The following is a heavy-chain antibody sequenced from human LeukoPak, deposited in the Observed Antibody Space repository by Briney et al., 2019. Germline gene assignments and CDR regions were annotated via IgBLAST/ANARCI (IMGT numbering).Heavy chain of an antibody. CDR1: GGSFSGYY. J-gene: IGHJ4*02. Sequence: SETLSLTCAVYGGSFSGYYWSWIRQPPGKGLEWIGEINHSGSTNYNPSLKSRVTISVDTSKNQFSLKLSSVTAADTAVYYCARSEVVGIDYWGQGTLVTVSS. V-gene: IGHV4-34*01. CDR3: ARSEVVGIDY. CDR2: INHSGST. D-gene: IGHD6-19*01.